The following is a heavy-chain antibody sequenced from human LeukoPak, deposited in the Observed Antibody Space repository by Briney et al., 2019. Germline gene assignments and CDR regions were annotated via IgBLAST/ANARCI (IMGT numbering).Heavy chain of an antibody. CDR3: ARYSSSGWFDP. D-gene: IGHD6-6*01. V-gene: IGHV4-39*07. CDR1: GGSIGSSSYY. J-gene: IGHJ5*02. CDR2: IYYSGST. Sequence: SETLSLTCTVSGGSIGSSSYYWGWIRQPPGKGLNWIGSIYYSGSTYYNPSLKSRVTISVDTSKNQFSLKLSSVTAADTAVYYCARYSSSGWFDPWGQGTLVTVSS.